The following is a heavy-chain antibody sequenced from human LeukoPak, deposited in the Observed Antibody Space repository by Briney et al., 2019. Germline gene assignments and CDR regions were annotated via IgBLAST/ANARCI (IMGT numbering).Heavy chain of an antibody. CDR3: ARVQDFETRGYYLGY. D-gene: IGHD3-22*01. CDR1: GGSFSHYY. V-gene: IGHV4-34*01. J-gene: IGHJ4*01. CDR2: INHSGST. Sequence: KPSETLSLTCAVYGGSFSHYYWNWIRQPPGKGLEWIGEINHSGSTNYNPSLKSRVTMSVDTFKNQFSLTLSSVTAADTAVYYCARVQDFETRGYYLGYWGQGTLVTVSS.